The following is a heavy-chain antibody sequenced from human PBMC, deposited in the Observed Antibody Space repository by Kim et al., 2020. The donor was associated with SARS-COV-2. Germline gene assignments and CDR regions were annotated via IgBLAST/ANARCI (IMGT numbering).Heavy chain of an antibody. J-gene: IGHJ6*02. CDR2: IIPIFGTA. Sequence: SVKVSCKASGGTFSSYAISWVRQAPGQGLEWMGGIIPIFGTANYAQKFQGRVTITADESTSTAYMELSSLRSEDTAVYYCARVRSGFSPYSSSWENYYYYGMDVWGQGTTVTVSS. D-gene: IGHD6-13*01. CDR3: ARVRSGFSPYSSSWENYYYYGMDV. CDR1: GGTFSSYA. V-gene: IGHV1-69*13.